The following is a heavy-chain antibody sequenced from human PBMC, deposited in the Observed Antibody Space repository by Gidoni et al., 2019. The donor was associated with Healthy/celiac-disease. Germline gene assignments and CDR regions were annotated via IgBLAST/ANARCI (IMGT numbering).Heavy chain of an antibody. Sequence: QVQLPESGPGLVKPSETLSLTCTVSVCSISSSYWSWIRQPPGKGLEWIGYIYYSGSTNYNPSLKSRVTISVDTSKNQFSLKLSSVTAADTAVDYCAREVSSGWPDAFDIWGQGTMVTVSS. J-gene: IGHJ3*02. CDR2: IYYSGST. CDR3: AREVSSGWPDAFDI. V-gene: IGHV4-59*01. D-gene: IGHD6-19*01. CDR1: VCSISSSY.